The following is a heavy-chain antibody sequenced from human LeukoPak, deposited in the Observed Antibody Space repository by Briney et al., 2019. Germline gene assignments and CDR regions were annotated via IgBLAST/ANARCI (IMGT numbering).Heavy chain of an antibody. D-gene: IGHD3-9*01. CDR1: GGSISSGGYC. V-gene: IGHV4-31*03. CDR3: VRVILTGYYRFDY. J-gene: IGHJ4*02. CDR2: IYYSGST. Sequence: SQTLSLTCTVSGGSISSGGYCWSWIRQHPGKGLEWIGYIYYSGSTYYNPSLKSRVTISVDTSKNPSSLKLSSVTAADTAVYYCVRVILTGYYRFDYWGQGTLVTVSS.